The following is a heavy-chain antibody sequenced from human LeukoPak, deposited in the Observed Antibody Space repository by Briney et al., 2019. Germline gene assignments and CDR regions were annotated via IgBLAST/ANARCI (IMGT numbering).Heavy chain of an antibody. CDR1: GFTFSSYG. V-gene: IGHV3-30*02. Sequence: PGGSLRLSCAASGFTFSSYGMHWVRQAPGKGLEWVAFIRYDGSNKYYADSVKGRFTISRDNSKNTLYLQMNSLRAEDTAVYYCAKSPYDYVWGSYRYAYHFDYWGQGTLVTVSS. J-gene: IGHJ4*02. CDR2: IRYDGSNK. D-gene: IGHD3-16*02. CDR3: AKSPYDYVWGSYRYAYHFDY.